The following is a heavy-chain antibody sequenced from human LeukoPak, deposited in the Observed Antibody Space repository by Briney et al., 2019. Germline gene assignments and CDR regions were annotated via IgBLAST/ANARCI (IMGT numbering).Heavy chain of an antibody. D-gene: IGHD2-15*01. V-gene: IGHV3-48*01. CDR1: GFTFSSYS. CDR3: ATVAGDCSGGRCYLLRFDY. CDR2: ISSSSSTI. Sequence: GGSLRLSCAASGFTFSSYSMNWVRQAPGKGLEWVSYISSSSSTIYYADSVKGRFIISRDNSKNTIYLQMNSLRAGDTAVYYCATVAGDCSGGRCYLLRFDYWGQGTLVTVSS. J-gene: IGHJ4*02.